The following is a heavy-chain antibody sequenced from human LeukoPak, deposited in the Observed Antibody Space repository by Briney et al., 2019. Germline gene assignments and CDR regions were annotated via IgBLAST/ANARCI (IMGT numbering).Heavy chain of an antibody. Sequence: GGSLRLSCAASGFTFSNYAMTWVRQAPGKGLEWVSAISGPGGSTYYAGSVKGRFTISRDNSKNMLFLQMNSLRVEDTAVYYCAKVDQQLAAWFYYGMDVWGQGTTVTVSS. V-gene: IGHV3-23*01. CDR2: ISGPGGST. J-gene: IGHJ6*02. CDR3: AKVDQQLAAWFYYGMDV. CDR1: GFTFSNYA. D-gene: IGHD6-13*01.